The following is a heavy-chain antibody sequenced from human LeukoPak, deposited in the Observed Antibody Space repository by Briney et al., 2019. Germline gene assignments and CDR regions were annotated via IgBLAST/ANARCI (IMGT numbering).Heavy chain of an antibody. CDR2: INHSGST. CDR3: ARVYCSGGSCYAYFDY. Sequence: PSETLSLTCAVYGGSFSGYYWSWIRQPPGKGLEWIGEINHSGSTNYNPSLKSRDTISVDTSKNQFSLKLSSVTAADTAVYYCARVYCSGGSCYAYFDYWGQGTLVTVSS. J-gene: IGHJ4*02. V-gene: IGHV4-34*01. D-gene: IGHD2-15*01. CDR1: GGSFSGYY.